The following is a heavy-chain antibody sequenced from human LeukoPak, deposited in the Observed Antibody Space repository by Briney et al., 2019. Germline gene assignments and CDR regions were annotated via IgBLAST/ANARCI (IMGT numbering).Heavy chain of an antibody. V-gene: IGHV1-18*01. Sequence: ASVKVSCKASGYTFTSYGISWVRQAPGQGLEWMGWISAYNGNTNYAQKLQGRVTMTTDTSTSTAYMELRSLRSDDTAVYYCARDPDAGVGATTSSAFDIWGQGTMVTVSS. CDR2: ISAYNGNT. J-gene: IGHJ3*02. CDR3: ARDPDAGVGATTSSAFDI. CDR1: GYTFTSYG. D-gene: IGHD1-26*01.